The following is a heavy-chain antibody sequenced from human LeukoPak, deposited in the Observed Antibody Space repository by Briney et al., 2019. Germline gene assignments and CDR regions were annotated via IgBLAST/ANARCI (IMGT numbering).Heavy chain of an antibody. V-gene: IGHV3-7*01. CDR2: IKQDGSEK. D-gene: IGHD1-26*01. CDR3: ARVIRPSGSYGGSAFDI. J-gene: IGHJ3*02. Sequence: PGGSLRLSCAASGFTFSSYWMSWVRQAPGKGLEWVANIKQDGSEKYYVDSVKGRFTISRDNAKNSLYLQMNSLRAEDTAVYYRARVIRPSGSYGGSAFDIWGQGTMVTVSS. CDR1: GFTFSSYW.